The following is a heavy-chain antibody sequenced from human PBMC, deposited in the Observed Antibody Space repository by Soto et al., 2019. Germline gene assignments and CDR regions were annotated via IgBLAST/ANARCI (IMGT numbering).Heavy chain of an antibody. Sequence: VQLLESGGGLVQPGGSLRLSCAASGFIFRDDAMNWVRQAPGKGLVWVSDISGSGDSARYADSVKGRFTISRDNFRNTLYLQINSLRVDDTAVYYCGKERRGSGWSVCNFWGQGTLVTVSS. D-gene: IGHD6-19*01. CDR2: ISGSGDSA. CDR3: GKERRGSGWSVCNF. J-gene: IGHJ4*02. V-gene: IGHV3-23*01. CDR1: GFIFRDDA.